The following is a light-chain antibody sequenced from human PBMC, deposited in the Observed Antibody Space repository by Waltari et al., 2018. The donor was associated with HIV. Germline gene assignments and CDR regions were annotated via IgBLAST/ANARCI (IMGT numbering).Light chain of an antibody. Sequence: QSVLTQPPSVSGAPGQRVTLSCTGSSSNIGAGYDVHWYQQLPGTAPKLLIYGNSNRPSGVPDRFSCSKSGTSASLAITGLQAEDEADYYCQSYDSSLSGVVFGGGTKLTVL. J-gene: IGLJ2*01. CDR1: SSNIGAGYD. CDR2: GNS. CDR3: QSYDSSLSGVV. V-gene: IGLV1-40*01.